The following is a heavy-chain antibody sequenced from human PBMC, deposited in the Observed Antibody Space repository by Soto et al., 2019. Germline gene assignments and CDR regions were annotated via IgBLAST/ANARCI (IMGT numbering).Heavy chain of an antibody. CDR3: ARHIFKYYYDSSGYYSDAFDI. CDR2: IYYSGST. J-gene: IGHJ3*02. Sequence: XETLSLTCTVSGSSISSSSYYWGWIRQPRGQGLEWIGSIYYSGSTYYNPSLKSRVTISVDTSKNQFSLRLSSGTAADTAVYYCARHIFKYYYDSSGYYSDAFDIWGQGTMGTVSS. D-gene: IGHD3-22*01. V-gene: IGHV4-39*01. CDR1: GSSISSSSYY.